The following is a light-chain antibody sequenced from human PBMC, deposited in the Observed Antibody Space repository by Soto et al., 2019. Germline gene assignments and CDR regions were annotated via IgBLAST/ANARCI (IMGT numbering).Light chain of an antibody. CDR3: SSYTTSNTRQIV. CDR1: SSDVGGYNY. Sequence: QSVLTQPASVSGSPGQSITISCIGTSSDVGGYNYVSWYQQHPGKAPKFMIYDVSNRPSGVSNRFSGSKSGNTASLTISGLQAEDEADYYCSSYTTSNTRQIVFGTGTQLTVL. CDR2: DVS. J-gene: IGLJ1*01. V-gene: IGLV2-14*01.